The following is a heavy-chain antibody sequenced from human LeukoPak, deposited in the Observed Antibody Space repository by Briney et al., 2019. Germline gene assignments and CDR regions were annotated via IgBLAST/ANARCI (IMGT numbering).Heavy chain of an antibody. J-gene: IGHJ4*02. CDR3: ARLPGEYYYGSGSSSDY. Sequence: GASLKISFKGSGSSFTSYWISWVRQMPGKGLEWMGRIDPSDSYTNYSPSFQGHVTISADKSISTAYLQWSSLEASDTAMYYCARLPGEYYYGSGSSSDYWGQGTLVTVSS. D-gene: IGHD3-10*01. V-gene: IGHV5-10-1*01. CDR2: IDPSDSYT. CDR1: GSSFTSYW.